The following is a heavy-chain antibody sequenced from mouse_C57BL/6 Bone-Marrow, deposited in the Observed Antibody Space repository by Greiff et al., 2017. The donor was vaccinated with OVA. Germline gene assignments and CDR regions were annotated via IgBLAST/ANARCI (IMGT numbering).Heavy chain of an antibody. CDR2: IYPGDGDT. D-gene: IGHD3-2*02. J-gene: IGHJ4*01. V-gene: IGHV1-82*01. CDR1: GYAFSSSW. Sequence: VQLQQSGPELVKPGASVKISCKASGYAFSSSWMNWVKQRPGKGLEWIGRIYPGDGDTNYNGKFKGKATLTADKSSSTAYMQLSSLTSEDSAVYFCATAQATSCAMDYWGQGTSVTVSS. CDR3: ATAQATSCAMDY.